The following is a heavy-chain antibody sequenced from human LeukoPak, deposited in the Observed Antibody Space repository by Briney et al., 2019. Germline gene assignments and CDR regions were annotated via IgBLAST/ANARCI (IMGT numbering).Heavy chain of an antibody. CDR1: GFTFTNYG. J-gene: IGHJ3*02. CDR3: ARAWELEDAFDI. V-gene: IGHV3-30*19. D-gene: IGHD1-26*01. Sequence: GGSLRLSCAASGFTFTNYGMHWVRQAPGKGLEWVAVISYDGSNKYYADSVKGRFTISRDNSKNTLYLQMNSLRAEDTAVYYCARAWELEDAFDIWGQGTMVTVSS. CDR2: ISYDGSNK.